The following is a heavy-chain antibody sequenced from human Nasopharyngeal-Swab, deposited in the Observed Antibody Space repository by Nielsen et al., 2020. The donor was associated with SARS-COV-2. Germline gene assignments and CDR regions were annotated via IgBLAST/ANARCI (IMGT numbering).Heavy chain of an antibody. CDR1: SGSISSYY. D-gene: IGHD2-2*02. Sequence: SETLSLTCTVSSGSISSYYWSWIRQPPGKGLEWIGYIYYSGSTNYNPSLKSRVTISVDTSKNQFSLKLSSVTAADTAVYYCARHYCSSTSCYSYYYMDVWGKGTTVTVSS. CDR2: IYYSGST. J-gene: IGHJ6*03. V-gene: IGHV4-59*08. CDR3: ARHYCSSTSCYSYYYMDV.